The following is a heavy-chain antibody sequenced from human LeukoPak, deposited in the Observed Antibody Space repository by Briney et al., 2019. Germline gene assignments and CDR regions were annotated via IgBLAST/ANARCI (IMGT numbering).Heavy chain of an antibody. CDR2: IRYDGSNK. D-gene: IGHD6-19*01. CDR1: GFTFSSYG. J-gene: IGHJ4*02. V-gene: IGHV3-30*02. CDR3: AKGSKAVLFTRDHYMDV. Sequence: GGSLRLSCAASGFTFSSYGIHWVRQAPGKGLEWVAFIRYDGSNKYYADSVKGRFTISRDNSKNTLYLQMNSLRAEDTAMYYCAKGSKAVLFTRDHYMDVWGQGTLVTVSS.